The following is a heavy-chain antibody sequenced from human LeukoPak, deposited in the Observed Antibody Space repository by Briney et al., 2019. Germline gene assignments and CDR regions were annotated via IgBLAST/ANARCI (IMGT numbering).Heavy chain of an antibody. CDR1: GFTFSSYA. D-gene: IGHD5-12*01. V-gene: IGHV3-23*01. CDR2: ISGSGGST. J-gene: IGHJ4*02. CDR3: AKAQDVASEPDY. Sequence: PGGSLRLSCAASGFTFSSYAMSWVRQAPGEGLEWVSGISGSGGSTYYANSVKGRFTISRDNSKNTLNLQMNSLRAEDTAVYFCAKAQDVASEPDYWGQGTLVTVSS.